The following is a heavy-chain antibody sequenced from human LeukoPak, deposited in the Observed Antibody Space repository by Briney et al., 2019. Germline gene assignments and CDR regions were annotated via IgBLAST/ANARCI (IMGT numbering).Heavy chain of an antibody. V-gene: IGHV1-18*01. CDR1: GYTITSYG. CDR2: ISAYNGNT. CDR3: ARDSLHNYGEPFDY. J-gene: IGHJ4*02. D-gene: IGHD4-17*01. Sequence: ASVKVSCKASGYTITSYGISWVRQAPGQGLEWMGWISAYNGNTNYAQKLQGRVTMTTDTSTSTAYMELRSLRSDDTAVYYCARDSLHNYGEPFDYWGQGTLVTVSS.